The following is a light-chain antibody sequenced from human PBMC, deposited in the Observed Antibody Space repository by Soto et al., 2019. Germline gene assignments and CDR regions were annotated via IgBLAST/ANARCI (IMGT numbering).Light chain of an antibody. V-gene: IGLV2-8*01. CDR1: SSDVGAYDH. CDR3: ISYAASDSPYYV. CDR2: DVY. J-gene: IGLJ1*01. Sequence: QSVLTQPPSASGSPGQSVTVSCAGTSSDVGAYDHVSWYQQHPGRAPKLMIYDVYKRSSGVPDRFSGSKAGNTASLTVSGLQVEDEADYYCISYAASDSPYYVFGTGTKVTVL.